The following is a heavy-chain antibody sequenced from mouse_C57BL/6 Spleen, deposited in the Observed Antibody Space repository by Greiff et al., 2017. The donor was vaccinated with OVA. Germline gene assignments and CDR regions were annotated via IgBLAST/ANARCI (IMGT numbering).Heavy chain of an antibody. V-gene: IGHV1-59*01. CDR1: GYTFTSYW. CDR2: IDPSDSYT. D-gene: IGHD1-1*01. CDR3: ARNRSLRFLGY. J-gene: IGHJ2*01. Sequence: QVQLQQPGAELVRPGTSVKLSCKASGYTFTSYWMHWVKQRPGQGLEWIGVIDPSDSYTNYNQKFKGKATLTVDTSSSTAYMQLSSLTSEDSAVYYCARNRSLRFLGYWGQGTTLTVSS.